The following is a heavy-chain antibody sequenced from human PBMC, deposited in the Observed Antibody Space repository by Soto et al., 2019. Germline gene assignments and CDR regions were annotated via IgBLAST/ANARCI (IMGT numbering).Heavy chain of an antibody. D-gene: IGHD6-19*01. J-gene: IGHJ6*03. CDR2: IWYDGSNK. V-gene: IGHV3-33*01. Sequence: QVQLVESGGGVVQPGRSLRLSCAASGFTFSSYGMHWVRQAPGKGLEWVAVIWYDGSNKYYADSVKGRFTISRDNSKNTLYLQMNSLRAEYTAVYYCARVRAAVAVDIRDYYYYMDVWGKGTTVTVSS. CDR3: ARVRAAVAVDIRDYYYYMDV. CDR1: GFTFSSYG.